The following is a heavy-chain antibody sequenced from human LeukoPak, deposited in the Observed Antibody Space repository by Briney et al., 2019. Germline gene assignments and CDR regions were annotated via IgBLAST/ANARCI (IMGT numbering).Heavy chain of an antibody. J-gene: IGHJ6*03. V-gene: IGHV4-39*01. Sequence: SETLSLTGTVSGGSISSSSFYWGWIRQAPGKGLEWIGSIYYSGSTYYNPSLKSRVTISVDTSKNQFSLKLSSMTAADTAVYYCARHGYYYYYMDVWGKGTTVTVSS. CDR2: IYYSGST. CDR3: ARHGYYYYYMDV. CDR1: GGSISSSSFY.